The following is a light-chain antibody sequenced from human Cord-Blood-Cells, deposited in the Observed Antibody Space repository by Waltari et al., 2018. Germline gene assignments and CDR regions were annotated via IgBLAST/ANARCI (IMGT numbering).Light chain of an antibody. CDR2: AAS. V-gene: IGKV1-39*01. J-gene: IGKJ1*01. CDR3: QQNYSTPWT. Sequence: DIQMTQSPSSLSASVGDRVTITCRASQLISSYLNWYQQKLGKAPKLLIYAASSLQSGVPSRFSGSGSGTDFTLTISSLQPEDFATYYCQQNYSTPWTFGHGTKVEIK. CDR1: QLISSY.